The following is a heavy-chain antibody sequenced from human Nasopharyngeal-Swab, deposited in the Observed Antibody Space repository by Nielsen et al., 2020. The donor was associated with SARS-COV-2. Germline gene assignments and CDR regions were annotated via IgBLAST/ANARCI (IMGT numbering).Heavy chain of an antibody. D-gene: IGHD3-22*01. CDR1: GFTFSSYG. CDR3: ARVPSLYYYDSSGYYV. Sequence: SCAASGFTFSSYGMHWVRQAPGKGLEWVAVISYDGSNKYYADSVKGRFTISRDNSKNTLYLQMNSLRAEDTAVYYCARVPSLYYYDSSGYYVWGQGTLVTVSS. J-gene: IGHJ4*02. CDR2: ISYDGSNK. V-gene: IGHV3-30*03.